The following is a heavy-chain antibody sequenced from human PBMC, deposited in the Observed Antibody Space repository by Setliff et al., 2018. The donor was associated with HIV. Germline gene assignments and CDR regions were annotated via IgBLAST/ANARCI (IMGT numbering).Heavy chain of an antibody. V-gene: IGHV3-7*01. CDR2: VKQDGSAT. CDR1: GFRFRSYW. Sequence: GGSLRLSCAASGFRFRSYWMSWVRQAPGKGLESVANVKQDGSATYYVDSVKGRFTISRDNAKNSLYLQMNSLRVEDTAVYYCARDYLYYNLYNGSPVYGMDVWGQGTTVTVSS. D-gene: IGHD3-3*01. J-gene: IGHJ6*02. CDR3: ARDYLYYNLYNGSPVYGMDV.